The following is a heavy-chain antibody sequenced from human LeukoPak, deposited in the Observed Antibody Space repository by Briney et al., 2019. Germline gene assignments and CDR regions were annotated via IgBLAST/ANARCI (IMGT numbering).Heavy chain of an antibody. CDR1: GYTFTGYY. CDR3: ASDRVYYGSGSYYYGMDV. D-gene: IGHD3-10*01. CDR2: INPNSGGT. J-gene: IGHJ6*04. Sequence: ASVKVSCKASGYTFTGYYMHWVRQAPGQGLEWMGWINPNSGGTNYAQKFQGWVTMTRDTSISTAYMELSRLRSDDTAVYYCASDRVYYGSGSYYYGMDVWGKGTTVTVSS. V-gene: IGHV1-2*04.